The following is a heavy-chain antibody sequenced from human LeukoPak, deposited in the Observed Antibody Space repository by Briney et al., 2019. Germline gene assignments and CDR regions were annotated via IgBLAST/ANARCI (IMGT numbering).Heavy chain of an antibody. D-gene: IGHD3-10*01. CDR3: ARRRWFGAAFDYGMDV. V-gene: IGHV4-34*01. J-gene: IGHJ6*04. CDR2: INHSGST. Sequence: PWGSLRLSCAASGFTFNTYAMHWVRPAPGKGLEWSGEINHSGSTNYNPSLKSRVTISVDTSKNQFSLKLSSVTAADTAVYYCARRRWFGAAFDYGMDVWGKGTTVTVSS. CDR1: GFTFNTYA.